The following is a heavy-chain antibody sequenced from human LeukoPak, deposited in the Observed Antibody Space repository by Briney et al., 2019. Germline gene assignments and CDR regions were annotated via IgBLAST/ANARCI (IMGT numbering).Heavy chain of an antibody. CDR2: ISSSSSTI. Sequence: ESGGSLRLSCAASGFTFSSYSMNWVRQAPGKGLEWVSYISSSSSTIYYADSVKGRFTISRDNAKNSLYLQMNSLRAEDTAVYYCARDPQTRGYSYGYYFDYWGQGTLVTVSS. V-gene: IGHV3-48*01. CDR3: ARDPQTRGYSYGYYFDY. J-gene: IGHJ4*02. D-gene: IGHD5-18*01. CDR1: GFTFSSYS.